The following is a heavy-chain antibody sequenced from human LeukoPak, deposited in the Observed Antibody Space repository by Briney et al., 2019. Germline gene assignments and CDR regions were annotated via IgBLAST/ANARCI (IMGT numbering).Heavy chain of an antibody. CDR2: ISAYDGGL. V-gene: IGHV1-18*01. CDR3: VRDPLTSIWSPYYFTLDV. D-gene: IGHD1-26*01. CDR1: GYYLTSFA. J-gene: IGHJ6*02. Sequence: VASVKVSCKASGYYLTSFAINWVRQAPGQGLEWMGWISAYDGGLKYAQDFQGRVTMTTDSSTRTAYMELTRLTSDDTAVYYCVRDPLTSIWSPYYFTLDVWGQGTTVRVSS.